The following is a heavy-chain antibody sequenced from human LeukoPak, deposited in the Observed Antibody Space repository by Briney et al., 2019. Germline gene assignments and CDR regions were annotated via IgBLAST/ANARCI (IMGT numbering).Heavy chain of an antibody. Sequence: PGGSLRLSCAASGFTFSSYWMHWVRQAPGKGLVWVSRINSDGSSTSYADSVKGRFTISRGNAKNSLYLQMNSLRAEDTAVYYCARGLYYFDSSGYSTHFDYWGQGTLVTVSS. J-gene: IGHJ4*02. CDR3: ARGLYYFDSSGYSTHFDY. CDR2: INSDGSST. V-gene: IGHV3-74*01. CDR1: GFTFSSYW. D-gene: IGHD3-22*01.